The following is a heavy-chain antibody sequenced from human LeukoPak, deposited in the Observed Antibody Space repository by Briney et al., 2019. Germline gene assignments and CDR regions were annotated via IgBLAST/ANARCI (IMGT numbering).Heavy chain of an antibody. J-gene: IGHJ6*02. V-gene: IGHV3-13*01. Sequence: GGSLRLSCAASGFTFSNYDMHWVRQATGKGLEWVSSIDTAGDTYYPGPVKGRFTISRENAKKSFYLQTNSLRAGDTAVYYCARGSCSSSSCYERLNGLDVWGQGTTVTVSS. CDR3: ARGSCSSSSCYERLNGLDV. CDR2: IDTAGDT. CDR1: GFTFSNYD. D-gene: IGHD2-2*01.